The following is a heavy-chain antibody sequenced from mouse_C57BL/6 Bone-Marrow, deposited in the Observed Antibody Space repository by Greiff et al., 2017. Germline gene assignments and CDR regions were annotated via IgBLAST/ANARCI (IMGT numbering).Heavy chain of an antibody. D-gene: IGHD1-1*01. Sequence: EVKLVESGGGLVKPGGSLKLSCAASGFTFSSYAMSWVRQTPEKRLEWVATISDGGSYTYYPDNVKGRFTISRDNAKNNLYLQMSHLKSEDTAMYYCARDYYYGSADYWGQGTTLTVSS. V-gene: IGHV5-4*01. CDR2: ISDGGSYT. J-gene: IGHJ2*01. CDR3: ARDYYYGSADY. CDR1: GFTFSSYA.